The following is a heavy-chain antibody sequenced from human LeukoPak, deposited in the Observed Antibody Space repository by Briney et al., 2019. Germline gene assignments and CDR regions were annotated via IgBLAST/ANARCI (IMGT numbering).Heavy chain of an antibody. Sequence: ETLSLTCTVSGGALSSGSYCWGWGRPPPGKGLEWGGSIYYSGSTYYNPSLKRRVTMSVGTSNNQFSLKLISVTAADTAVYYCARHGSGSYYLLVPNWFDPWGQGTLVTVSS. CDR3: ARHGSGSYYLLVPNWFDP. V-gene: IGHV4-39*01. CDR2: IYYSGST. J-gene: IGHJ5*02. CDR1: GGALSSGSYC. D-gene: IGHD3-10*01.